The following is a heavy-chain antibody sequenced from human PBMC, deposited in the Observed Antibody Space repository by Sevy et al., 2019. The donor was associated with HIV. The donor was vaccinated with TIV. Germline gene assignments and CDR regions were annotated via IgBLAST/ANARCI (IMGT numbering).Heavy chain of an antibody. Sequence: ASVKVSCKASGYTFTGYYMHWVRQAPGQGLEWMGRINPNSGGTNYAQKFQGRVTMTRDTSIITAYMELSRLRSDDTAVYYSARVGPRTNYYYGMDVWGQGTTVTVSS. CDR1: GYTFTGYY. J-gene: IGHJ6*02. V-gene: IGHV1-2*06. CDR3: ARVGPRTNYYYGMDV. CDR2: INPNSGGT.